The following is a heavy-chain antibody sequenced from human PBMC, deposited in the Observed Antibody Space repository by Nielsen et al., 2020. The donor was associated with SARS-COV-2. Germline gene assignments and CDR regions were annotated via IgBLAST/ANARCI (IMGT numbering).Heavy chain of an antibody. CDR1: GFMVSDSY. D-gene: IGHD1-1*01. CDR2: ISPDGDIV. Sequence: GESLKISCAASGFMVSDSYMSWIRQTPGKGLVWVSRISPDGDIVNYADSVRGRFTTSRDNAKNTLYLQMNSLRAEDTAVYFCTNWNDGYWGQGTPVTVSS. V-gene: IGHV3-74*01. J-gene: IGHJ4*02. CDR3: TNWNDGY.